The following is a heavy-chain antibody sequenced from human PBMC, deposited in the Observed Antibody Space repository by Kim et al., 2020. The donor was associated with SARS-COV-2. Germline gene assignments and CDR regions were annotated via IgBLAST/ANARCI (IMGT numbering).Heavy chain of an antibody. V-gene: IGHV4-34*01. CDR3: ARGQLVAVAGTVSPFDY. Sequence: SETLSLTCAVYGGSFSGYYWSWIRQPPGKGLEWIGEINHSGSTNYNPSLKSRVTISVDTSKNQFSLKLSSVTAADTAVYYCARGQLVAVAGTVSPFDYLG. J-gene: IGHJ4*01. D-gene: IGHD6-19*01. CDR1: GGSFSGYY. CDR2: INHSGST.